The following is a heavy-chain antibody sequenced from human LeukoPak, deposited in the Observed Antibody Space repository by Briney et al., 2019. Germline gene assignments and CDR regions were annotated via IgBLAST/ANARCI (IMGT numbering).Heavy chain of an antibody. CDR2: ISYDGSNK. D-gene: IGHD2-15*01. Sequence: PGGSLRLSCAASGFTFSSYGMHWVRQAPGKGLEWVAVISYDGSNKYYADSVKGRFTISRDNSKNTLYLQMNSLRAEDTAVYYCAKEARFTVAATPLGWFDPWGQGTLVTVSS. CDR1: GFTFSSYG. J-gene: IGHJ5*02. V-gene: IGHV3-30*18. CDR3: AKEARFTVAATPLGWFDP.